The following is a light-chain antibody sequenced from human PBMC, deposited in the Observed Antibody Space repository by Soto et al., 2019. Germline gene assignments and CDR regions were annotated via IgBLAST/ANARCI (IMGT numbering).Light chain of an antibody. J-gene: IGLJ1*01. V-gene: IGLV1-40*01. CDR3: QSYDSSLRGSYV. Sequence: QSVLTQPPSVSGAPGQRVTISCTGSSSNIGAGYDVHWYQQLPGTAPKVLIYDNNNRPSGVPDRFSGSTSGASAALAITGLQDEDEADYYCQSYDSSLRGSYVFGTGTKLTVL. CDR1: SSNIGAGYD. CDR2: DNN.